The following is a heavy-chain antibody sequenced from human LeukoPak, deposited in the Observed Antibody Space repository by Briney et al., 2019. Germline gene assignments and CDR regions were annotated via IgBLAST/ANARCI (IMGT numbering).Heavy chain of an antibody. CDR3: AKEVEMSNPDY. D-gene: IGHD5-24*01. V-gene: IGHV3-15*01. CDR1: GFTFSNAW. CDR2: IKSKTDGGTT. Sequence: GGSLRLSCAASGFTFSNAWMSWVRQAPGKGLEWVGRIKSKTDGGTTDYAAPVKGRFTISRGDSKNTLYLQMNSLRAEDTAVYYCAKEVEMSNPDYWGQGTLVTVSS. J-gene: IGHJ4*02.